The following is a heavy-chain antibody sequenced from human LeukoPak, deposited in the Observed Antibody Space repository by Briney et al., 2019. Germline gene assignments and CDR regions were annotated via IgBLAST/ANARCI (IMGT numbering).Heavy chain of an antibody. D-gene: IGHD3-16*01. CDR3: ARLISDYYMDV. V-gene: IGHV4-39*01. CDR1: GGSISSSSYY. J-gene: IGHJ6*03. Sequence: SETLSLTCTVSGGSISSSSYYWGWIRQPPGKGLEWIGSIYYSGSTYYNPSLKSRVTISVDTSKNQFSLKLSFVTAADTAVYYCARLISDYYMDVWGKGTTVTVSS. CDR2: IYYSGST.